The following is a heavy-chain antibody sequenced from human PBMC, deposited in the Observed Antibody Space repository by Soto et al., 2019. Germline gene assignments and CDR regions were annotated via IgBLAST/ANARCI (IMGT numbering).Heavy chain of an antibody. V-gene: IGHV3-74*01. CDR3: ARATYYYDNPLAFDI. D-gene: IGHD3-22*01. J-gene: IGHJ3*02. Sequence: PGGSLRLSCAASGFTFSSYWMHWVRQAPGKGLVWVSRINSDGSSTSYADSVKGRFTISRDNAKNTLYLQMNSLRAEDTAVYYCARATYYYDNPLAFDIWGQGTMVTVSS. CDR2: INSDGSST. CDR1: GFTFSSYW.